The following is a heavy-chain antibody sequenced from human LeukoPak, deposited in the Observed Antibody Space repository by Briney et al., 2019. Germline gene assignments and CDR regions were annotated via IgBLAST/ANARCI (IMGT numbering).Heavy chain of an antibody. CDR2: IIPIFGTA. V-gene: IGHV1-69*05. CDR3: ARQDYGDYAPPRYYYYGMDV. Sequence: GASVKVSCKASGGTFSSYAISWVRQAPGQGLEWMGGIIPIFGTANYAQKFQGRVTITTDESTSTAYMELSSLRSEDTAVYYCARQDYGDYAPPRYYYYGMDVWGQGTTVTVSS. J-gene: IGHJ6*02. CDR1: GGTFSSYA. D-gene: IGHD4-17*01.